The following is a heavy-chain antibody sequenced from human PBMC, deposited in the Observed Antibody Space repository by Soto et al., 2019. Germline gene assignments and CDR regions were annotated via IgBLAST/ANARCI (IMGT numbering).Heavy chain of an antibody. D-gene: IGHD3-10*01. CDR2: ISGSGGST. CDR1: GITFSSYA. CDR3: PRSSPYYYGSGSTNYYYHSYMDV. V-gene: IGHV3-23*01. J-gene: IGHJ6*03. Sequence: EVQLLESGGGLVQPGGSLRLSCAASGITFSSYAMSWVRQAPGKGLEWVSAISGSGGSTYYADSVKGRFTISRDNSKNTLSLKMNSLRADDTAISYCPRSSPYYYGSGSTNYYYHSYMDVWGKGTTVTVSS.